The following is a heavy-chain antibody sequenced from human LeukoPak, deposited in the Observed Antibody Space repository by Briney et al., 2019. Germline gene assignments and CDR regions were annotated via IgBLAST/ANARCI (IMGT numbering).Heavy chain of an antibody. CDR1: GYSISSGYY. CDR3: ARMHIVVVIAIGRTGGAFDI. V-gene: IGHV4-38-2*02. Sequence: PSETLSLTCTVSGYSISSGYYWGWIRQPPGKGLEWIGSIYHSGSTYYNPSLKSRVTISVDTSKNQFSLKLSSVTAADTAVYYCARMHIVVVIAIGRTGGAFDIWGQGTMVTVSS. D-gene: IGHD2-21*01. CDR2: IYHSGST. J-gene: IGHJ3*02.